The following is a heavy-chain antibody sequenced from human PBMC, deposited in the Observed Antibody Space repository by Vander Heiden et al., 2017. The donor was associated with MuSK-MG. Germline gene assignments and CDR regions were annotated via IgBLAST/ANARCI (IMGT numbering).Heavy chain of an antibody. V-gene: IGHV1-69*01. J-gene: IGHJ6*02. D-gene: IGHD2-8*01. CDR1: GGTFNSYA. CDR3: ARDLAKKYVYEYYGMDV. Sequence: QVQLVQSGAEVKKPGSSVKVSCKASGGTFNSYAISWVRQAPGQGLEWMGGIIPIFGTANYAQKFQGRVTITADESTSTAYMELSSLRSEDTAVYYCARDLAKKYVYEYYGMDVWGQGTTVTVSS. CDR2: IIPIFGTA.